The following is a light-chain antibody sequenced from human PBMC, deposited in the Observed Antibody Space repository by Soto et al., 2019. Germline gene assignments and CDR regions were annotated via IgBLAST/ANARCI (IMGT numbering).Light chain of an antibody. Sequence: QSVLTQPASVSGSPGQSITISCTGTSSDVGGYNSVSWYQQHPGKAPKLVIYEVTNRPSGISNRFSGSKSGNTASLTVSGLQAEDEADYYRSSYTSSSTRVFGTGTKVTVL. CDR3: SSYTSSSTRV. CDR2: EVT. CDR1: SSDVGGYNS. J-gene: IGLJ1*01. V-gene: IGLV2-14*01.